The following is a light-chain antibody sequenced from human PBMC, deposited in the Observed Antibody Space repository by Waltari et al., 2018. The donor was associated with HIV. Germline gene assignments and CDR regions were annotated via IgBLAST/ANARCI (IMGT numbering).Light chain of an antibody. J-gene: IGKJ2*01. V-gene: IGKV3-15*01. Sequence: EIVMTQSPAALSVAPGERVNLSCRASQSVSSNLAWYQQKPGQAPRLLIYGASTRATDIPARFSGSGSGTEFTLTISSLQSEDFAIYYCQQYNNWPRGTFGQGTKLEIK. CDR1: QSVSSN. CDR3: QQYNNWPRGT. CDR2: GAS.